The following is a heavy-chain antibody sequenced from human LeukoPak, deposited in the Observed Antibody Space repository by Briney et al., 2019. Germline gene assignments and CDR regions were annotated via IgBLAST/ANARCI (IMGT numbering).Heavy chain of an antibody. CDR3: ARVKDGYNFHAFDI. CDR1: GGSFSGYY. Sequence: PSETLSLTCAVYGGSFSGYYWSWIRQPPGKGLEWIGEINHSGSTHYDPSLKSRVAISVDTSKNQFSLKLSSVTAADTALYYCARVKDGYNFHAFDIWGQGTMVTVSS. V-gene: IGHV4-34*01. CDR2: INHSGST. D-gene: IGHD5-24*01. J-gene: IGHJ3*02.